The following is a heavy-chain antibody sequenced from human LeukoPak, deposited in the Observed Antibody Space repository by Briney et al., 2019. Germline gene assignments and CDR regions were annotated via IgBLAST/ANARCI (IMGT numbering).Heavy chain of an antibody. CDR3: ARVMYCSSTSCYGNWFDP. CDR2: INHSGST. CDR1: GGSFSGYY. D-gene: IGHD2-2*01. V-gene: IGHV4-34*01. Sequence: SETLSLTCAVYGGSFSGYYWSWIRQPPGKGLEWIGEINHSGSTNYNPSLKSRVTISVDTSKNQFSLKLSSVTAADTAVYYCARVMYCSSTSCYGNWFDPWGQGTLVTVSS. J-gene: IGHJ5*02.